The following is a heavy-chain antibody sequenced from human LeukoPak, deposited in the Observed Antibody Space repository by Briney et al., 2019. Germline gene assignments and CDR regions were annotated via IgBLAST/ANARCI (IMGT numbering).Heavy chain of an antibody. Sequence: GGSLRLSCAASGFTFSSYSMNWVRQAPGKGLEWVPSISSSSSYIYYADSVKGRFTISRDNAKNSLYLQMNSLRAEDTAVYYCARAAGDSSGYYHESYYFDYWGQGTLVTVSS. CDR2: ISSSSSYI. CDR1: GFTFSSYS. D-gene: IGHD3-22*01. V-gene: IGHV3-21*01. CDR3: ARAAGDSSGYYHESYYFDY. J-gene: IGHJ4*02.